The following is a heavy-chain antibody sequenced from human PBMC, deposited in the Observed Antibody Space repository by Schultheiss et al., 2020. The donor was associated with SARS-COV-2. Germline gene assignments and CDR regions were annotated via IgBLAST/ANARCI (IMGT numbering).Heavy chain of an antibody. D-gene: IGHD3-10*01. CDR2: INHSGST. J-gene: IGHJ6*02. V-gene: IGHV4-61*01. CDR1: GGSVRSGSYY. Sequence: GSLSLTCAVSGGSVRSGSYYWSWIRQPPGKGLEWIGEINHSGSTIYNPSLKSRVTISVDTSKNQFSLRLSSVTAADTAVYYCVRVGETTYYGNYYYGMDVWGQGTTVTVSS. CDR3: VRVGETTYYGNYYYGMDV.